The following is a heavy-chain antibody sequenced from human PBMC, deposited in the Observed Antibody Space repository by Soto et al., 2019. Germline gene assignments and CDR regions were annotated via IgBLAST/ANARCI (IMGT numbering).Heavy chain of an antibody. CDR2: INPNSGGT. Sequence: GASVKVSCKASGYTFTGYYMHWVRQAPGQGLEWMGWINPNSGGTNYAQKFQGWVTMTRDTSISTAYMELSRLRSDDTAVYYCARVQSRITMVRGVEYGMDVWGQGTTVTVSS. CDR3: ARVQSRITMVRGVEYGMDV. D-gene: IGHD3-10*01. J-gene: IGHJ6*02. V-gene: IGHV1-2*04. CDR1: GYTFTGYY.